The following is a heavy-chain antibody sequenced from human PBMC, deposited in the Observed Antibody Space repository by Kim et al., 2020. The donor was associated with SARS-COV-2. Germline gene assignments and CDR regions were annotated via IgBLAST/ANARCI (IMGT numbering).Heavy chain of an antibody. CDR1: GFTFSSFG. Sequence: GGSLRLSCAASGFTFSSFGMSWVRQAPGKGLEWVSAISDSADNTNYADSVKGRFTISRDNSKNTLFLQMNSLRADDTAVYYCAKRIGRVAGTSQFYFDSWGQGTLVTVSS. J-gene: IGHJ4*02. V-gene: IGHV3-23*01. CDR2: ISDSADNT. D-gene: IGHD2-15*01. CDR3: AKRIGRVAGTSQFYFDS.